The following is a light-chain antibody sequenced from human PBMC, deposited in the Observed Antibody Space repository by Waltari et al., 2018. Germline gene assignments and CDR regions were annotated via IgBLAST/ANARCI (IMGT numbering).Light chain of an antibody. CDR1: QSISGW. Sequence: DIQMTQSPSTLSASVGDRVTIACRASQSISGWLAWYQQKPGKAPKLLISKASSLQTGVPSRFNGSGSGTEFTLTINTLQPDDFATYHCLQYNSYSWTFGQGTKVEIK. CDR3: LQYNSYSWT. J-gene: IGKJ1*01. CDR2: KAS. V-gene: IGKV1-5*03.